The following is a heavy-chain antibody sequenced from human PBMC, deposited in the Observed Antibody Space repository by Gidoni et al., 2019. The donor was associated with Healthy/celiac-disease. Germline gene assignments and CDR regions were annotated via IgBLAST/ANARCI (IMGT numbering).Heavy chain of an antibody. J-gene: IGHJ4*02. CDR1: GFTFSSYS. CDR3: ARTPYSGSYSFDY. V-gene: IGHV3-48*01. CDR2: ISSSSSTI. D-gene: IGHD1-26*01. Sequence: EVQLVESGGGLVQPGGSLRLSCAASGFTFSSYSMNWVRQAPGKGLGWVSYISSSSSTIYYADSVKGRFTISRDNAKNSLYLQMNSLRAEDTAVYYCARTPYSGSYSFDYWGQGTLVTVSS.